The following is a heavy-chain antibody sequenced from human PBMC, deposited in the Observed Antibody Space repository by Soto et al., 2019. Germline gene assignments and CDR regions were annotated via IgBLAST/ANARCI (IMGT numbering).Heavy chain of an antibody. V-gene: IGHV4-31*03. CDR3: SRGDY. CDR1: GESIDTAGYY. Sequence: QVQLQESGPRLVRPSQTLSLTCTVSGESIDTAGYYWTWIRQRPGRGLEWLGFIYHSGATYYSSSMKSRLFISIGRSQNQFSFKVTSVAAADTAVYFCSRGDYWGQCMLVTVSS. J-gene: IGHJ4*02. CDR2: IYHSGAT.